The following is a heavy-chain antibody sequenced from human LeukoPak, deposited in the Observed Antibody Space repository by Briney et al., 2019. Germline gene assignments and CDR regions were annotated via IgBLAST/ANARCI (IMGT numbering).Heavy chain of an antibody. J-gene: IGHJ5*02. D-gene: IGHD3-10*01. CDR3: ARGGLPYYYGSGNNWFDP. Sequence: PGGSLRLSCAASGFTFSSYWMSWVRQAPGKGLEWVANIKQDGSEKYYVDSVKGRFTISRDNAKNSLYLQMNSLRAEDTAVYYCARGGLPYYYGSGNNWFDPWGQGTLVTVSS. CDR1: GFTFSSYW. CDR2: IKQDGSEK. V-gene: IGHV3-7*01.